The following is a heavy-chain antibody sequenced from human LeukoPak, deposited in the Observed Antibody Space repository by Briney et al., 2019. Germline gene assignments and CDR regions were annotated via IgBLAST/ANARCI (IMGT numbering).Heavy chain of an antibody. D-gene: IGHD3-10*01. J-gene: IGHJ1*01. CDR2: ISGSGGST. CDR3: ANIWFGELLYEYFQH. V-gene: IGHV3-23*01. CDR1: GFTFSSYA. Sequence: GGSLRPSCAASGFTFSSYAMSWVRQAPGKGLEWVSAISGSGGSTYYADPVKGRSTISRDNSRNRLYLQMNSLRAADRAVYCCANIWFGELLYEYFQHWGQGTLVSVSS.